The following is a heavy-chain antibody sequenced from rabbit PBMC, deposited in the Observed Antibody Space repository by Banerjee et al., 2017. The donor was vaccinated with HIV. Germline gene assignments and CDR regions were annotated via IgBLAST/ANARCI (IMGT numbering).Heavy chain of an antibody. Sequence: QEQLEESGGDLVKPEGSLTLTCTTSGFDFSSNAMCWVRQAPGEGLEWIGCIDTGSGSTVYATWVNGRFTISKTSSTTVTLQMTSLTAADTATYFCARDFTLWGPGTLVTVS. CDR3: ARDFTL. V-gene: IGHV1S45*01. CDR2: IDTGSGST. CDR1: GFDFSSNA. J-gene: IGHJ4*01.